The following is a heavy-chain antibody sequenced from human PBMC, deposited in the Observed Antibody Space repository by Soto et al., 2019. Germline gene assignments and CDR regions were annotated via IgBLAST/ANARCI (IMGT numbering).Heavy chain of an antibody. CDR2: IYYSGST. CDR3: ARHSRVERRLDWFGP. Sequence: SSETLSLTCTVSGGSISSRSYYWGWIRQPPGKGLEWIGSIYYSGSTYYTPSLKSRVTISVDTSKNQFSLKVNSVSAADTAVYHCARHSRVERRLDWFGPWGQGTLVTVSS. J-gene: IGHJ5*02. V-gene: IGHV4-39*01. D-gene: IGHD1-1*01. CDR1: GGSISSRSYY.